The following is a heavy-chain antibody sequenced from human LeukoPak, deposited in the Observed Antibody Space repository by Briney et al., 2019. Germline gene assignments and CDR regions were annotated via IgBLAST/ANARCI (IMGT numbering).Heavy chain of an antibody. J-gene: IGHJ5*02. CDR2: IIPIFGTA. Sequence: GASVKVSCKASGGTFSNYAISWVRQAPGQGLEWMGGIIPIFGTANYAQKFRGRVTITADKSTSTAYMELSSLRSEDTAVYYCAVEVPAALWCWFDPWGQGTLVTVSS. CDR1: GGTFSNYA. D-gene: IGHD2-2*01. CDR3: AVEVPAALWCWFDP. V-gene: IGHV1-69*06.